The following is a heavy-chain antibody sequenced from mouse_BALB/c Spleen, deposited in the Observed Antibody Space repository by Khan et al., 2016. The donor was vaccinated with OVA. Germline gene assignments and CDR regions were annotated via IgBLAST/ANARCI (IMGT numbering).Heavy chain of an antibody. CDR2: ISTYYGDA. V-gene: IGHV1S137*01. J-gene: IGHJ3*01. CDR1: GYTFTDFT. Sequence: VQLQESGAELVRPGVSVKISCKGSGYTFTDFTMHWVKQSHAMSLEWIGVISTYYGDANYNQKFKDKATMTVDKSSNTAYMELARLTSEDSAIYYCARGGGGDRFLYWGQGTLVTVSA. CDR3: ARGGGGDRFLY.